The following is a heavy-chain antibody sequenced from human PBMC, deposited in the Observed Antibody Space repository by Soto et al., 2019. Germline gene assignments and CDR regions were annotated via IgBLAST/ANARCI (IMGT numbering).Heavy chain of an antibody. D-gene: IGHD3-10*01. CDR1: GFTVSSNY. J-gene: IGHJ6*02. CDR2: IYSGGST. CDR3: ARDVPGVRGVMGDYYYYGMDV. Sequence: GGSLRLSCAASGFTVSSNYMSWVRQAPGKGLEWVSVIYSGGSTYYADSVKDRFTISRDNSKNTLYLQMNSLRAEDTAVYYCARDVPGVRGVMGDYYYYGMDVWGQGTTVTVSS. V-gene: IGHV3-53*01.